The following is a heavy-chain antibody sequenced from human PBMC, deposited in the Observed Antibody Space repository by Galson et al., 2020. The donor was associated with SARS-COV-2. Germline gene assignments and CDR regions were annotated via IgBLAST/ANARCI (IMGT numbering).Heavy chain of an antibody. J-gene: IGHJ4*02. CDR2: ISGSGGST. CDR1: GFTFSSYA. D-gene: IGHD2-21*02. V-gene: IGHV3-23*01. Sequence: GGSLRLSCAASGFTFSSYAMSWVRQAPGKGLEWVSAISGSGGSTYYADSVKGRFTISRDNSKNTLYLQMNSLRAEDTAVYYCASGGAPWGPYCGGYCYLVDYWGQGTLVTVSS. CDR3: ASGGAPWGPYCGGYCYLVDY.